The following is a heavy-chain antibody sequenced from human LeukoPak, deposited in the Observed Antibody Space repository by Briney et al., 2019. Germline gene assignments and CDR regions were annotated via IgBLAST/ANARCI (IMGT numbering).Heavy chain of an antibody. CDR3: ARGEGERSLDY. D-gene: IGHD3-16*01. CDR2: IYTSGST. CDR1: GVSVSSGNYY. Sequence: SETLSLTCTVSGVSVSSGNYYWSWIRQPAGKGLEWIGRIYTSGSTNYNPSLKSRVTMSVDTSKNQFSLKLSSVTAADTAVYYCARGEGERSLDYWGQGTLVTVSS. V-gene: IGHV4-61*02. J-gene: IGHJ4*02.